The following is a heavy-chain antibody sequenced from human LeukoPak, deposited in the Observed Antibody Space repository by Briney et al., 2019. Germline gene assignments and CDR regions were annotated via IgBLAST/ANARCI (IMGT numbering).Heavy chain of an antibody. J-gene: IGHJ5*02. Sequence: SETLSLTCAVYGGSFSVYYWSWIRQPPGKGLEWIGYIYHSGSTYYNPSLKSRVTISVDRSKNQFSLKLSSVTAADTAVYYCARALHYDILTGYHNWFDPWGQGTLVTVSS. CDR1: GGSFSVYY. D-gene: IGHD3-9*01. V-gene: IGHV4-34*01. CDR3: ARALHYDILTGYHNWFDP. CDR2: IYHSGST.